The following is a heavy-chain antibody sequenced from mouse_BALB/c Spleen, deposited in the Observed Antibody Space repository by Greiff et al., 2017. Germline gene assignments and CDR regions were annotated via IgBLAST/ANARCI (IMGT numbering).Heavy chain of an antibody. CDR2: IRSDGST. Sequence: VQLQQSGPDLVAPSQSLSITCTVSGFSLTSYGVHWVRQPPGKGLEWLVVIRSDGSTTYNSALKSRLSISKDNSKSQVFLKMNSLQTDDTAMYYCARHDGRVYAMDYWGQGTSVTVSS. J-gene: IGHJ4*01. V-gene: IGHV2-6-2*01. CDR1: GFSLTSYG. D-gene: IGHD2-3*01. CDR3: ARHDGRVYAMDY.